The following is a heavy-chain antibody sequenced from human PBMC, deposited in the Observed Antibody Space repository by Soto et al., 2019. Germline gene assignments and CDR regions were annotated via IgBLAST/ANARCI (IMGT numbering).Heavy chain of an antibody. V-gene: IGHV3-53*01. J-gene: IGHJ6*02. CDR3: ASVCSSTSCYQRGMDV. CDR1: GFTVSSNY. Sequence: AGGSLRLSCAASGFTVSSNYMSWVRQAPGKGLEWVSVIYSGGSTYYADSVKGRFTISRDNSKNMLYLQMNSLRAEDTAVYYCASVCSSTSCYQRGMDVWGQGTTVTVSS. D-gene: IGHD2-2*01. CDR2: IYSGGST.